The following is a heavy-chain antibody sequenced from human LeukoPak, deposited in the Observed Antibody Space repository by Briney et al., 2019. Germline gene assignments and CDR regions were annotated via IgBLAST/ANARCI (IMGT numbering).Heavy chain of an antibody. CDR2: IDYSGTT. J-gene: IGHJ4*02. Sequence: PSETLSLTCSVSGGSISGSSYSWGWIRQPPRKGLEWIGNIDYSGTTHYNPSLKSLVTISIDTSKKQFSLKLSSVTAADTAVYYCARDRVFEGAIGDCWGQGTLVTVSS. V-gene: IGHV4-39*07. CDR3: ARDRVFEGAIGDC. CDR1: GGSISGSSYS. D-gene: IGHD3-3*01.